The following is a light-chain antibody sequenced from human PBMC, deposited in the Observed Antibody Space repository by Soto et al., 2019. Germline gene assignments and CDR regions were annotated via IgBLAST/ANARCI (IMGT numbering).Light chain of an antibody. V-gene: IGKV3-15*01. CDR3: QQYNNWPRLT. CDR1: QSVRNN. Sequence: EIVMTQSPATLSVSPGERATLSCRASQSVRNNLAWYQQKPGQAPRLLIYDASTRATAIPARFSGSGSGTEFTLTISSLQSEDFAVYYCQQYNNWPRLTFGGGTKVEI. CDR2: DAS. J-gene: IGKJ4*01.